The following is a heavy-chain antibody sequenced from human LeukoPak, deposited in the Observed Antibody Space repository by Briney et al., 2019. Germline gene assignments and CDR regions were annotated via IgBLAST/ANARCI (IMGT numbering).Heavy chain of an antibody. Sequence: GASVKVSCKASGYTFTSYDINWVRQATGQGLEWMGRMNPNSGNTGYAQKFQGRVTMTRNTSISTAYLELSSLRSEDTAVYYCASGYYDSSGYYPGDYWGQGTLVTVSS. V-gene: IGHV1-8*01. CDR3: ASGYYDSSGYYPGDY. D-gene: IGHD3-22*01. CDR2: MNPNSGNT. J-gene: IGHJ4*02. CDR1: GYTFTSYD.